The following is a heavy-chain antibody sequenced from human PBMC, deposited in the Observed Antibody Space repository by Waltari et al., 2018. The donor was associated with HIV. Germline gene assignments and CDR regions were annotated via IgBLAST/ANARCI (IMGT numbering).Heavy chain of an antibody. Sequence: QVHLVASGGGLVKPGGSLRLSCAASGFPFSDYYMTWIRQAPGKGLEWVSYITGSGNTIYYGDSVKGRFTISRDNAKNSLFLQMNSLRAEDTAVYYCARDRPRGAALFYYGMDVWGQGTTVTVSS. J-gene: IGHJ6*02. CDR2: ITGSGNTI. CDR3: ARDRPRGAALFYYGMDV. V-gene: IGHV3-11*01. CDR1: GFPFSDYY. D-gene: IGHD6-13*01.